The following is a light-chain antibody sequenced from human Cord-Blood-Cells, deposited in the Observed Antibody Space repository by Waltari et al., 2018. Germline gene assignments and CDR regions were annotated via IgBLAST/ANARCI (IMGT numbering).Light chain of an antibody. J-gene: IGKJ5*01. CDR3: QQSYSTPPIT. CDR2: AAS. CDR1: QSISSY. V-gene: IGKV1-39*01. Sequence: DIQMTQSPSSLSASGGDRVTITCRASQSISSYLNWYQQKPGKAPKLLIYAASSLQSGVPSRFSSSGSGTDFTLTISSLQPEDFATYYCQQSYSTPPITFGQGTRLEIK.